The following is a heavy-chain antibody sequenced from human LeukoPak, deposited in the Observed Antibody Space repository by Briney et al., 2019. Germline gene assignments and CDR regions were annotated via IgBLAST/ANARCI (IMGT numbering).Heavy chain of an antibody. CDR1: GFTVSSNY. V-gene: IGHV3-66*01. J-gene: IGHJ4*02. CDR3: ARRSLSGWYLDY. D-gene: IGHD6-19*01. CDR2: IYSGGST. Sequence: PGGSLRLSCAASGFTVSSNYMSWVRQAPGKGLEWVSVIYSGGSTYYADSVKSRFTISRGNSKNTLYLQMNSRRAEDTAVYYCARRSLSGWYLDYWGQGTLVTVSS.